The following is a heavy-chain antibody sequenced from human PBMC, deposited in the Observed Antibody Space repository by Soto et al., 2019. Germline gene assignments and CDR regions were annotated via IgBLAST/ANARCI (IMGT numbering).Heavy chain of an antibody. CDR3: AKGYYASGFTTTLDY. V-gene: IGHV3-23*01. Sequence: GGSLRLSCAASGFTFNNYAMSWVRQAPGKGLEWVSTISGSDYSTHYADSVKGRFTVSRDNSKNTLYLQMNSLRAEDTAVYYCAKGYYASGFTTTLDYWGQGTLVTVSS. CDR1: GFTFNNYA. J-gene: IGHJ4*02. D-gene: IGHD3-10*01. CDR2: ISGSDYST.